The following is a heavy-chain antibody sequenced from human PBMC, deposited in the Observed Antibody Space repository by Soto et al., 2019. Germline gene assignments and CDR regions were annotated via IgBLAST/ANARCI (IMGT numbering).Heavy chain of an antibody. V-gene: IGHV1-69*13. CDR1: GGTFSSYA. D-gene: IGHD5-12*01. CDR3: ARVIVATPYYYYGMDV. Sequence: SVKVSCKASGGTFSSYAISWVRQAPGQGLEWMGGIIPIFGTANYAQKFQGRVTITADESTSTAYMELSSLRSEDTAVYYCARVIVATPYYYYGMDVWGQGTTVTVSS. CDR2: IIPIFGTA. J-gene: IGHJ6*02.